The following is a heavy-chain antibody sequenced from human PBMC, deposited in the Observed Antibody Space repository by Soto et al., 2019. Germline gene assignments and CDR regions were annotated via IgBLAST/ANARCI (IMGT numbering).Heavy chain of an antibody. J-gene: IGHJ4*02. CDR3: ALSSRGSTVSYFDY. V-gene: IGHV3-30-3*01. CDR2: ISYDGSNK. Sequence: QVQLVESGGGVVQPGRSLRLSCAASGFTFSSYAMHWVRQAPGKGLEWVAVISYDGSNKYYADSVKGRFTISRDNYKNTLYLQMNSLRAEDTAVYYCALSSRGSTVSYFDYWGQGTLVTVSS. D-gene: IGHD4-17*01. CDR1: GFTFSSYA.